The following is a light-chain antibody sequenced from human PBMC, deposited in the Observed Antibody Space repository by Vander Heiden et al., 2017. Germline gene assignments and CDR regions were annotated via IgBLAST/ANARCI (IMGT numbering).Light chain of an antibody. V-gene: IGKV1-33*01. CDR1: HDITNF. CDR2: DAS. CDR3: QQYDNVHT. Sequence: IQMTQSPSSLSASVGDRVTITCQASHDITNFLNWYQQKPGKAPKLLIYDASNLETGVPSRFSGSGSGTDFTFTISSVQPEDIATYYCQQYDNVHTFGQGTKLEIK. J-gene: IGKJ2*01.